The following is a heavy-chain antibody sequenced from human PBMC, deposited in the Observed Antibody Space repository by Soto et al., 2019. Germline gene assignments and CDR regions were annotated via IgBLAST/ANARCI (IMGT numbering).Heavy chain of an antibody. V-gene: IGHV4-34*01. CDR1: GASLSDNY. Sequence: SETLSLTCAVYGASLSDNYCNWLRQPPGKGLEWIGEINHSGNTNYNPSLRSRVTISIDTSKNQFSLNVNSLTTADTAVYFCARGCNRYSTTASGVVGFDFWGQGPLVT. D-gene: IGHD2-8*01. J-gene: IGHJ4*02. CDR2: INHSGNT. CDR3: ARGCNRYSTTASGVVGFDF.